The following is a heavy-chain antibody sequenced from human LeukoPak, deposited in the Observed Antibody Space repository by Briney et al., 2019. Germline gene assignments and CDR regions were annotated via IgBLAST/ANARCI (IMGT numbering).Heavy chain of an antibody. D-gene: IGHD6-13*01. Sequence: GGSLRLSCAASGFTFSSYSMNWVRQAPGKGLEWVSYISSSSSTIYYADSVKGRFTISRDNAKNSLYLQRNSLRAEDTAVYYCARAGMGNDFDYWGQGTLVTVSS. J-gene: IGHJ4*02. V-gene: IGHV3-48*01. CDR1: GFTFSSYS. CDR2: ISSSSSTI. CDR3: ARAGMGNDFDY.